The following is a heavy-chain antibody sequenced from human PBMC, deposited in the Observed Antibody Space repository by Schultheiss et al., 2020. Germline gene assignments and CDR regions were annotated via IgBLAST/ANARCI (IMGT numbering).Heavy chain of an antibody. J-gene: IGHJ5*02. CDR2: IDPSDSYT. D-gene: IGHD3-10*01. V-gene: IGHV5-10-1*01. CDR1: GYSFTSYW. CDR3: ARHYRPHLDRGWFHP. Sequence: GESLKISCKGSGYSFTSYWISWVRQMPGKGLEWMGRIDPSDSYTNYSPSFQGHVTISADKSISTAYLQWSSLKASDTAMYYCARHYRPHLDRGWFHPWGQGTLVTVSS.